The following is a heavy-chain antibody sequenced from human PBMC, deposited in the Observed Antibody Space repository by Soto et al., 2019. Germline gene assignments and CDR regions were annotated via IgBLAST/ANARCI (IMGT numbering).Heavy chain of an antibody. CDR2: FDPEDGET. J-gene: IGHJ6*02. D-gene: IGHD6-13*01. CDR1: GYTLTELS. V-gene: IGHV1-24*01. CDR3: ASIAAAGDYYYGMDV. Sequence: GASVKVSCKVSGYTLTELSMHWVRQAPGKGLEWMGGFDPEDGETIYEQKFQGRVTMTEDTSTDTAYMELSSLRSEDTAVYYCASIAAAGDYYYGMDVWGQGTTVTVSS.